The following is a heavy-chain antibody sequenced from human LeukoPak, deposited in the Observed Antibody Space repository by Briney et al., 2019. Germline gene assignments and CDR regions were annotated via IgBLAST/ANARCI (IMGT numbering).Heavy chain of an antibody. D-gene: IGHD3-22*01. V-gene: IGHV4-31*03. CDR3: ARAPSSDDAFDS. CDR2: IYYSGST. Sequence: SENLSLNCTVSGGSISSGGYYWSWIRQHPGKGLEWIGNIYYSGSTYYNQSLKSRVTISVNTSKNQFSLKLSSVTAADTAVYYCARAPSSDDAFDSWGQGTMVTVSS. J-gene: IGHJ3*02. CDR1: GGSISSGGYY.